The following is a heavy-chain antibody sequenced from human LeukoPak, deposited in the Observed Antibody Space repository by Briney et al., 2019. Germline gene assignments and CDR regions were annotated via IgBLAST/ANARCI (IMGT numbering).Heavy chain of an antibody. J-gene: IGHJ4*02. CDR2: ISYDGSNK. Sequence: RTGGSLRLSCAASGFTFSSYGMHWVRQAPGEGLEWVAVISYDGSNKYYADSVKGRFTISRDNSKNTLYLQMNSLRAEDTAVYYCAKGRFVAFDYWGQGTLVTVSS. CDR1: GFTFSSYG. D-gene: IGHD3-3*01. V-gene: IGHV3-30*18. CDR3: AKGRFVAFDY.